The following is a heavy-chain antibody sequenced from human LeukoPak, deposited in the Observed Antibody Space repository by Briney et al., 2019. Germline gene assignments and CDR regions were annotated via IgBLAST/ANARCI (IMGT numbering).Heavy chain of an antibody. Sequence: SETLSLTCAVSGASISSSSYYWGWIRQPPGKGLEWIGTTYNTGRNHYNPSLKSRVTISVETSKNQFTLKLNSVTAADTAVYYCGRGIMGEFDYWGQGTLVTVSS. CDR3: GRGIMGEFDY. CDR1: GASISSSSYY. V-gene: IGHV4-39*01. CDR2: TYNTGRN. J-gene: IGHJ4*02. D-gene: IGHD1-26*01.